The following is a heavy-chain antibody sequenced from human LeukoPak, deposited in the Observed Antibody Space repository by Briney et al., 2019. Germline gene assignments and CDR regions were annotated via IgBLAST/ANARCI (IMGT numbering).Heavy chain of an antibody. Sequence: GGSLRFSCAASGFTFSDYYMSWIRQAPGKGLEWVSYISSSGSTIYYADSVKGRFTISRDNAKNSLYLQMNSLRAEDTAVYYCAREQRDIPNSFDSWGQGTLVTVSS. J-gene: IGHJ4*02. D-gene: IGHD6-25*01. CDR3: AREQRDIPNSFDS. CDR1: GFTFSDYY. V-gene: IGHV3-11*01. CDR2: ISSSGSTI.